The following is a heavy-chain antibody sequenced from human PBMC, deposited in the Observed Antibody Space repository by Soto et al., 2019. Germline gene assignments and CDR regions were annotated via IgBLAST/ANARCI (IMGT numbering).Heavy chain of an antibody. CDR1: GFTFSSYA. D-gene: IGHD2-8*01. Sequence: EVQLLESGGGLVQPGGSLRLSCAASGFTFSSYAMSWVRQAPGKGLEWVSAISGSGGSTYYADSVKGRFTISRDNSKNTLYLQMNSVRAEDTAVYYCAKDLRVLMVYAILDYWGQGTLVTVSS. CDR2: ISGSGGST. V-gene: IGHV3-23*01. CDR3: AKDLRVLMVYAILDY. J-gene: IGHJ4*02.